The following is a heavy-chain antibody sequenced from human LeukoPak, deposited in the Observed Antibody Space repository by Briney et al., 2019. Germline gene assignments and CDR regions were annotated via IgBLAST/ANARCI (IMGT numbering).Heavy chain of an antibody. Sequence: GGSLRLSCAASGFTFSNAWMSWVRQAPGKGLEWVAFIRYDGSNKYYADSVKGRFTISRDNSKNTLYLQMNSLRAEDTAVYYCARNSPERGYSYGPLDNYFDYWGQGALVTVSS. D-gene: IGHD5-18*01. CDR2: IRYDGSNK. J-gene: IGHJ4*02. V-gene: IGHV3-33*08. CDR3: ARNSPERGYSYGPLDNYFDY. CDR1: GFTFSNAW.